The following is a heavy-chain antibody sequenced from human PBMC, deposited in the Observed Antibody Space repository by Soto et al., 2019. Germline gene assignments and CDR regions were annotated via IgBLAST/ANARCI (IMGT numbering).Heavy chain of an antibody. CDR3: ARRSDYDILTGLNPPFDY. V-gene: IGHV4-39*01. Sequence: PSETLSLTCTVSGGSISSSSYYWGWIRQPPGKGLEWIGSIYYSGSTYYNPSLKSRVTISVDTSKNQFSLKLSSVTAADTVVFYFARRSDYDILTGLNPPFDYWGKGTLVTVSS. J-gene: IGHJ4*02. D-gene: IGHD3-9*01. CDR1: GGSISSSSYY. CDR2: IYYSGST.